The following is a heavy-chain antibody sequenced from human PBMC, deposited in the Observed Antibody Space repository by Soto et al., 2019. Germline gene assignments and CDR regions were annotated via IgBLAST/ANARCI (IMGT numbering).Heavy chain of an antibody. Sequence: PGGSLRLSCVASGFTFSNFAMAWVRQAPGEGLEWVSAISGSGDDTFYADSMKGRFTISRDNSKDTLYLQINSLRAEDTAVYYCAKDMHDYGDYSLEYWGQGTLVTVSS. CDR1: GFTFSNFA. CDR3: AKDMHDYGDYSLEY. D-gene: IGHD4-17*01. J-gene: IGHJ4*02. CDR2: ISGSGDDT. V-gene: IGHV3-23*01.